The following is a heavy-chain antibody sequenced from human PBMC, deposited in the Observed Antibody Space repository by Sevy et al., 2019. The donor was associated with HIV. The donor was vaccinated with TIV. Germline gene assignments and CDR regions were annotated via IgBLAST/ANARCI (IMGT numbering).Heavy chain of an antibody. CDR1: GFTFSSYN. V-gene: IGHV3-21*01. CDR3: ARDKTILEGRYGMDV. CDR2: ITSGSSYI. Sequence: GGSLRLSCAASGFTFSSYNINWVRQAPGKGLEWVSSITSGSSYIFYADSVKGRFTTSRDNAKISLYLQMNSLRAEDTAVYYCARDKTILEGRYGMDVWGQGTTVTVSS. D-gene: IGHD3-3*01. J-gene: IGHJ6*02.